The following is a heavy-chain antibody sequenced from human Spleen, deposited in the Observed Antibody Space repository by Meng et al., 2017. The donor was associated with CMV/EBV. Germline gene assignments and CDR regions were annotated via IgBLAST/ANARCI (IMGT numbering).Heavy chain of an antibody. Sequence: GTCSSYNISWVRQAPGQGLEWMGRIIPILGIANYAQKFQGRVTITADKSTSTAYMELSSLRSEDTAVYYCARDFPLDYGGPPRWFDPWGQGTLVTVSS. V-gene: IGHV1-69*04. CDR2: IIPILGIA. CDR3: ARDFPLDYGGPPRWFDP. D-gene: IGHD4-23*01. J-gene: IGHJ5*02. CDR1: GTCSSYN.